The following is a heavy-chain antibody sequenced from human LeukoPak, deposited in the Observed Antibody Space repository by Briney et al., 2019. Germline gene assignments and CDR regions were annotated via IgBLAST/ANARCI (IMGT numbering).Heavy chain of an antibody. V-gene: IGHV3-73*01. CDR3: TRQATTTFNP. CDR1: GFSFSGAA. J-gene: IGHJ5*02. CDR2: TRSNTNNYAT. D-gene: IGHD1-1*01. Sequence: GGSLRLSCAASGFSFSGAAIHWVRQASGRGLEWVGRTRSNTNNYATTYAESVKGRFTISRDESKNTAYLQMNSLKTEDTAVYYCTRQATTTFNPWGQGTLVTVSS.